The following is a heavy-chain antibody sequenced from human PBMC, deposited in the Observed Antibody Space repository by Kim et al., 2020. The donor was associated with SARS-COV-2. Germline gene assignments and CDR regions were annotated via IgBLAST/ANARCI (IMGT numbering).Heavy chain of an antibody. CDR3: ARFEGPFDY. V-gene: IGHV1-3*01. CDR1: GYAFITYS. CDR2: INAGNGNT. Sequence: ASVKVSCKGSGYAFITYSMHWVRQAPGQRLEWMGWINAGNGNTVYSQKFQGRVSITRDTSASTAYMELSSLRSEDTAVYYCARFEGPFDYCGQGTLVTVSS. J-gene: IGHJ4*02.